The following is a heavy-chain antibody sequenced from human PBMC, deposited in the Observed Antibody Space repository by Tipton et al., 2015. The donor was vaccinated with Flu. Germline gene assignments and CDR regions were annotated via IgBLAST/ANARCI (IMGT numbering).Heavy chain of an antibody. J-gene: IGHJ4*02. Sequence: TLSLTCAVYGGSFSGYYWSWIRQPPGKGLEWIGEINHSGSTNYNPSLKSRVTISVDTSKNQFSLKLSSVTAADTAVYYCARDRRARTAAGGVDWGQGTLVTVSS. V-gene: IGHV4-34*01. CDR3: ARDRRARTAAGGVD. CDR1: GGSFSGYY. CDR2: INHSGST. D-gene: IGHD4-23*01.